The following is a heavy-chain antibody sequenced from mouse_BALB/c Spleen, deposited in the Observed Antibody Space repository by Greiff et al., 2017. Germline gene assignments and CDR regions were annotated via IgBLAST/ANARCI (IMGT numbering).Heavy chain of an antibody. D-gene: IGHD2-1*01. CDR1: GFNIKDTY. J-gene: IGHJ2*01. Sequence: EVQLQQSGAELVKPGASVKLSCTASGFNIKDTYMHWVKQRPEQGLEWIGRIDPANGNTKYDPKFQGKATITADTSSNTAYLQLSSLTSEDTAVYYCARYGNYGGGFDYWGQGTTLTVSS. CDR2: IDPANGNT. CDR3: ARYGNYGGGFDY. V-gene: IGHV14-3*02.